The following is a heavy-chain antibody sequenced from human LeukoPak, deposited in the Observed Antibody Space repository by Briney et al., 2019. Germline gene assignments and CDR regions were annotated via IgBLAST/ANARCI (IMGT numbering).Heavy chain of an antibody. CDR3: ARDQAVAGRFDY. CDR2: ISSSSSHI. V-gene: IGHV3-21*01. D-gene: IGHD6-19*01. CDR1: GFTFSSYS. Sequence: GGSLRLSCAASGFTFSSYSMNWVRQAPGKGLEWVSSISSSSSHIYYADSVKGRFTISRDNAKNSLYLQMNSLRAEDTAVYYCARDQAVAGRFDYWGQGTLVTVSS. J-gene: IGHJ4*02.